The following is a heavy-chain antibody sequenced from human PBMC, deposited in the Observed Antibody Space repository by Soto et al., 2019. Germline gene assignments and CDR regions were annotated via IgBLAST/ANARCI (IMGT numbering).Heavy chain of an antibody. CDR1: GGTFNTYA. CDR2: ISPMFGAA. J-gene: IGHJ4*02. D-gene: IGHD3-10*01. CDR3: AREVQVHTPAFVY. Sequence: QVQLVQSGAEMKKPGSSVKVSCQSSGGTFNTYAMNWVRRAPGQGPEWMGDISPMFGAANYAPKFQGRVTITAVESTGTSYMQLSSLTSEDTALYFCAREVQVHTPAFVYWGQGTLVSVSS. V-gene: IGHV1-69*19.